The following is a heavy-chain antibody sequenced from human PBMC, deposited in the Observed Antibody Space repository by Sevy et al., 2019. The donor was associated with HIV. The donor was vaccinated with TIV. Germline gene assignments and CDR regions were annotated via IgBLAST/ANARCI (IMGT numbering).Heavy chain of an antibody. V-gene: IGHV1-69*13. CDR3: ARDGESPEKYYYYYNGMDV. D-gene: IGHD7-27*01. Sequence: ASVKVSCKASGGTFNNYAITWVRQAPGQGLEWIGGIIPLFGTTNYAHRFQDRVRMTADESASTVYMELSSLGSDEPAFYYCARDGESPEKYYYYYNGMDVWGEGTTVTVSS. CDR1: GGTFNNYA. CDR2: IIPLFGTT. J-gene: IGHJ6*04.